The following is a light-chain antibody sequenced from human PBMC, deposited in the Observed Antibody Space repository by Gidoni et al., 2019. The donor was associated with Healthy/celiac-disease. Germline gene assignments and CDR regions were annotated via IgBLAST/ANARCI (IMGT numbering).Light chain of an antibody. V-gene: IGLV1-51*01. CDR1: SSNIGNNY. CDR3: GTWDSSLSVV. CDR2: DNN. Sequence: QSVLTQPPSVSAPPGKKVTISCSGSSSNIGNNYVSWYQQLPGTAPKLLIYDNNKRPSGIPDRFSGSKSGTSATLGITGLQTWDEADYYCGTWDSSLSVVFGGGTKLTVL. J-gene: IGLJ2*01.